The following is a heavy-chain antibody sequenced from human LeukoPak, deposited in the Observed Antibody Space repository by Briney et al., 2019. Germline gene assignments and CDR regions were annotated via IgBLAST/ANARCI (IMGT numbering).Heavy chain of an antibody. D-gene: IGHD3-22*01. CDR1: GFTFSSYA. Sequence: GGSLRLSCAASGFTFSSYAMSWVRQAPGKGLEWVSAISGSGGSTYYADSVKGRFTISRDNSKNTLYLQMNSLRAEDTAVYYCAKERAYYYDSSGFSAYRGQGTLVTVSS. V-gene: IGHV3-23*01. CDR3: AKERAYYYDSSGFSAY. CDR2: ISGSGGST. J-gene: IGHJ4*01.